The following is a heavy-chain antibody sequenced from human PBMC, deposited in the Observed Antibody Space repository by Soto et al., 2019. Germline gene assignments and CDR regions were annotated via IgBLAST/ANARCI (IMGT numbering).Heavy chain of an antibody. Sequence: QVQLQESGPGLVKPSQTLSLTCTVSGGSISSGGYYWSWIRQHPGKGLEWIGYIYYSGSTYYNPSLKSRVTISVDTSKNQFSLKLSSVTAADTAVYYCARGVPAAMPAEYYFDYWGQGTLVTVSS. D-gene: IGHD2-2*01. CDR1: GGSISSGGYY. V-gene: IGHV4-31*03. CDR2: IYYSGST. J-gene: IGHJ4*02. CDR3: ARGVPAAMPAEYYFDY.